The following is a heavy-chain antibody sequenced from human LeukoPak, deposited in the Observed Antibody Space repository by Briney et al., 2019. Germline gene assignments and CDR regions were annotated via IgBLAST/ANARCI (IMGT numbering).Heavy chain of an antibody. J-gene: IGHJ5*02. V-gene: IGHV1-2*02. CDR3: ARDTEWMSWFDP. CDR2: INPNSGGT. D-gene: IGHD3-3*01. CDR1: GYTFTGYY. Sequence: ASVKVSCKASGYTFTGYYMHWVRQAPGQGLEWMGWINPNSGGTNYAQKFQGRVTVTRDTSISTAYMELSRLRSDDTAVYYCARDTEWMSWFDPWGQGTLVTVSS.